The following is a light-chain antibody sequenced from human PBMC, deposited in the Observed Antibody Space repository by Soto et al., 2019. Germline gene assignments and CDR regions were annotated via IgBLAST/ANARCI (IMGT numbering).Light chain of an antibody. CDR3: QVWDSRSDHVV. Sequence: SYELTQPPSVSLAPGQTARITCGGNNIGSKRVHWYQQKPGQAPVLVVHDDRDRPPGTPDRFSGSNSGNTATLTISRVEAGDEADYYCQVWDSRSDHVVFGGGTKVTVL. CDR1: NIGSKR. J-gene: IGLJ3*02. CDR2: DDR. V-gene: IGLV3-21*02.